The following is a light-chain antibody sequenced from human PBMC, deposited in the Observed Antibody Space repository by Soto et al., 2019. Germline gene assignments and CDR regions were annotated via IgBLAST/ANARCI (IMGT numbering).Light chain of an antibody. CDR3: AAWDASLDGYV. V-gene: IGLV1-44*01. Sequence: QSVLTQPPSASGTPGQRVTISCSRSSSNLGDNAVNWYQHVPGTAPKLLIYSYDQRPSGVPDRFSGSKSGTSASLAISGLQSEDEADYYCAAWDASLDGYVFGTGTKVTVL. CDR2: SYD. CDR1: SSNLGDNA. J-gene: IGLJ1*01.